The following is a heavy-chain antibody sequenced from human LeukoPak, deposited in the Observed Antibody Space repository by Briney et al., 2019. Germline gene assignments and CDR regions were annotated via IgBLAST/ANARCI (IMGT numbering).Heavy chain of an antibody. Sequence: PGGSLRLSCAASGFSLSTYGVSWVRQPPGKGLEWVSGITGTGGSTYYADSVKGRFTVSRDTSKNTLYLQMNSLRAEDTAIYYCAKDHGTAVAGFYYWGQGTVVTVSS. V-gene: IGHV3-23*01. D-gene: IGHD6-19*01. CDR2: ITGTGGST. J-gene: IGHJ4*02. CDR1: GFSLSTYG. CDR3: AKDHGTAVAGFYY.